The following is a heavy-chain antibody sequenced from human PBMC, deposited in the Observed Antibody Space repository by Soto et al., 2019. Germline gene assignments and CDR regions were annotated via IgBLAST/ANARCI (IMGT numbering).Heavy chain of an antibody. CDR2: ISPRGSA. Sequence: QVQLQESGPGLVKPPETLSLTCSVSGGPITGSRWSWIRQPVGKGLEWIGRISPRGSATYNPSPKSRVPMSVDTSKNQFSLKVKPLTAADTAVYYCASSAIMGFEVAGHFGTWGQGILVTVSS. V-gene: IGHV4-4*07. J-gene: IGHJ4*02. D-gene: IGHD3-3*01. CDR1: GGPITGSR. CDR3: ASSAIMGFEVAGHFGT.